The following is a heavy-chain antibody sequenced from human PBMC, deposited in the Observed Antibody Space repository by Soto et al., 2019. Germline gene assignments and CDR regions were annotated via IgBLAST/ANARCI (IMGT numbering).Heavy chain of an antibody. CDR2: IYYSGST. CDR3: ARSYDFWSGYPPSYFDY. Sequence: PSETLSLTCTVSGGSVSSGSYYWSWIRQPPGKGLEWIGYIYYSGSTNYNPSLKSRVTISVDTSKNQFSLKLSSVTAADTAVYYCARSYDFWSGYPPSYFDYWGQGTLVTVSS. J-gene: IGHJ4*02. CDR1: GGSVSSGSYY. D-gene: IGHD3-3*01. V-gene: IGHV4-61*01.